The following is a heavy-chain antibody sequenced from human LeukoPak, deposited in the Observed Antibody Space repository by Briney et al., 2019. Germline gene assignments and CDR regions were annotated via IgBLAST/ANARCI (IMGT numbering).Heavy chain of an antibody. CDR2: ISGSGGST. J-gene: IGHJ4*02. CDR1: GFTFSSYA. CDR3: AKYRGYNYDYAIDY. Sequence: PGGSLSLSCAASGFTFSSYAMSWVRQAPGKGLEWVSAISGSGGSTYYADSVKGRFTISRDNSKNTLYLQMNSLRAEDTAVYYCAKYRGYNYDYAIDYWGQGTLVTVSS. V-gene: IGHV3-23*01. D-gene: IGHD5-18*01.